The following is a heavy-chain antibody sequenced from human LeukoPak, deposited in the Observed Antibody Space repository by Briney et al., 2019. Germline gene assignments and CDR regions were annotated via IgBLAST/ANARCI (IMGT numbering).Heavy chain of an antibody. Sequence: GGSLRLSCTASGFTFSGYSMNWIRQAPGKGLEWVSSFGTRSTSIYHAGSVKGRFAVSRDNAKNSLYLQMNSLRAEDTALYYCAREVSEGFDFWGQGTLVTVSS. CDR1: GFTFSGYS. J-gene: IGHJ4*02. D-gene: IGHD3-22*01. V-gene: IGHV3-21*01. CDR2: FGTRSTSI. CDR3: AREVSEGFDF.